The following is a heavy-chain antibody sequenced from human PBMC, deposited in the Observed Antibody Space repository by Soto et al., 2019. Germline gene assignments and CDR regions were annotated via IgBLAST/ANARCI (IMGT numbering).Heavy chain of an antibody. D-gene: IGHD6-6*01. CDR3: AREYSSSPCFDY. Sequence: EVQLVESGGGLVQPGGSLRLSCAASGFTFSSYEMNWVRQAPGKGLEWVSYISSSGSTLYYADSVKGRFTISRDNAKNSLYLQMNSLRAEDTAVYYCAREYSSSPCFDYWGQGTLVTVSS. CDR2: ISSSGSTL. V-gene: IGHV3-48*03. J-gene: IGHJ4*02. CDR1: GFTFSSYE.